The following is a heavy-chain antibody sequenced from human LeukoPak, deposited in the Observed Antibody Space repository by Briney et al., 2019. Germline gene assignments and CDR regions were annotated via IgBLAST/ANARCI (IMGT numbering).Heavy chain of an antibody. Sequence: PGRSLRLSCAASGFTFSSYGMHWVRQAPGKGLEWVAVIWYDGSNKYYADSVKGRFTISRDNSKNTLYLQMNSLRAEDTAVYYCANLGRGDYAGDYWGQGTLVTVSS. D-gene: IGHD4-17*01. CDR2: IWYDGSNK. CDR3: ANLGRGDYAGDY. CDR1: GFTFSSYG. V-gene: IGHV3-33*06. J-gene: IGHJ4*02.